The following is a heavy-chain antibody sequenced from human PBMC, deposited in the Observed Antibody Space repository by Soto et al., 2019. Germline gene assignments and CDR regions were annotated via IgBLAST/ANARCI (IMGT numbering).Heavy chain of an antibody. V-gene: IGHV4-4*02. CDR2: IFRTGVT. CDR1: GDSVRSGNW. CDR3: ASNHGSGSFFSS. D-gene: IGHD3-10*01. J-gene: IGHJ4*02. Sequence: VQLQESGPGLVNPSGTLSLTCGVSGDSVRSGNWWSWVRQSPDKGLEWIGEIFRTGVTNYNPSLKSRVTISIDMSDNHFSLRVTSVTASDTAVYYCASNHGSGSFFSSWGQGTLVAVSS.